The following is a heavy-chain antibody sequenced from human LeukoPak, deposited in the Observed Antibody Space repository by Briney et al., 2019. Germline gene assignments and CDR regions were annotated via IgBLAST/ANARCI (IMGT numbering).Heavy chain of an antibody. D-gene: IGHD4-17*01. Sequence: SETLSLTCTVSGGSISSSSYYWGWIRQPPGKGLEWIGSIYYSGSTYYNPSLKSRVTISVDTSKNQFSLKLSSVTAADTAVYYCAREDSSVTMNWYFDLWGRGTLVTVSS. CDR3: AREDSSVTMNWYFDL. V-gene: IGHV4-39*07. CDR2: IYYSGST. CDR1: GGSISSSSYY. J-gene: IGHJ2*01.